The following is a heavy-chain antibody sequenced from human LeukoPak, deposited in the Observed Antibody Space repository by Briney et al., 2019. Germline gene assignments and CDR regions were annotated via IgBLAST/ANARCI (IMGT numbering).Heavy chain of an antibody. CDR2: ISNSGST. CDR3: ARRRDNNYYFGMDV. Sequence: SETLSLTCTVSGGSVSSSSSYWGWXRQPPGKGLEWIGTISNSGSTYYNPSLKSRVTISVDTSKNHFSLKLSSVTAADTAVYYCARRRDNNYYFGMDVWGQGTTVTVSS. J-gene: IGHJ6*02. CDR1: GGSVSSSSSY. D-gene: IGHD5-24*01. V-gene: IGHV4-39*02.